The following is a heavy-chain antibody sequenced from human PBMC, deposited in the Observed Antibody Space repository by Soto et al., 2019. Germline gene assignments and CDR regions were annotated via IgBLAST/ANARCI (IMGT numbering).Heavy chain of an antibody. CDR3: AREPAIVRFLEWPTDAFDI. CDR1: VYTFTSYG. V-gene: IGHV1-18*01. Sequence: GAPVKVPCKASVYTFTSYGTSWVRQALGQGLGWMGWISAYNGNTNYAQKLQGRVTMTTDTSTSTAYMELRSLRSDDTAVYYCAREPAIVRFLEWPTDAFDIWGQGTMVTVSS. D-gene: IGHD3-3*01. J-gene: IGHJ3*02. CDR2: ISAYNGNT.